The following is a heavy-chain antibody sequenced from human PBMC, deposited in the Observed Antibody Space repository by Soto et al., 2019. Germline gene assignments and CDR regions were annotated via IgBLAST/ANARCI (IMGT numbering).Heavy chain of an antibody. CDR2: ISSSGSTI. CDR1: GFTFSSYE. CDR3: AGERWELRKIDY. V-gene: IGHV3-48*03. D-gene: IGHD1-26*01. J-gene: IGHJ4*02. Sequence: GGSLRLSCAASGFTFSSYEMNWVRQAPGKGLEWVSYISSSGSTIYYADSVKGRFTISRDNAKNSLYLLMNSLRAEDTAVYYCAGERWELRKIDYWGQGTLVTVSS.